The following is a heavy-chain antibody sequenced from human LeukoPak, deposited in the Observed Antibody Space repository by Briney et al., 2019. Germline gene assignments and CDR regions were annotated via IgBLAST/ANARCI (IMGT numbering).Heavy chain of an antibody. Sequence: SETLSLTCTVSGGSVSSYYWSWIRQPAGKGLEWIGRIYTSGSTNYNPSLKSRVTMSVDTSKNQFSLKLSSVTAADTAVYYCARVSTTVLRHYFDYWGQGTLVTVSS. CDR2: IYTSGST. V-gene: IGHV4-4*07. CDR1: GGSVSSYY. D-gene: IGHD1-1*01. J-gene: IGHJ4*02. CDR3: ARVSTTVLRHYFDY.